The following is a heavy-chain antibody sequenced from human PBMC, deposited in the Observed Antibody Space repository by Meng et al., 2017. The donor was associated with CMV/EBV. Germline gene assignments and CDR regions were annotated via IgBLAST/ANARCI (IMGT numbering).Heavy chain of an antibody. Sequence: QIQLVQSGAEVKKPGSSVTVSCKASGGTFSSYSISWVRQAPGQGLEWMGAITPLCGTSTYAEKFQGRVMITADESTSTAYMELSSLKSDDTAVYYCAREKIISRFAYFHHWGQGTLVTVSS. CDR1: GGTFSSYS. V-gene: IGHV1-69*01. D-gene: IGHD3-10*01. CDR2: ITPLCGTS. CDR3: AREKIISRFAYFHH. J-gene: IGHJ1*01.